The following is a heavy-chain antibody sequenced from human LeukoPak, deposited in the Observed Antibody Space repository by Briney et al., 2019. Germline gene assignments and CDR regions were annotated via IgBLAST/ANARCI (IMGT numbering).Heavy chain of an antibody. CDR3: ARVAAAGYNWFDP. CDR1: GCTFTGYY. D-gene: IGHD6-13*01. CDR2: INPNSGGT. J-gene: IGHJ5*02. Sequence: ASVKVSCKASGCTFTGYYMHWVRQAPGQGLEWMGWINPNSGGTNYAQKFQGRVTMTRDTSISTAYMELSRLRSDDTAVYYCARVAAAGYNWFDPWGQGTLVTVSS. V-gene: IGHV1-2*02.